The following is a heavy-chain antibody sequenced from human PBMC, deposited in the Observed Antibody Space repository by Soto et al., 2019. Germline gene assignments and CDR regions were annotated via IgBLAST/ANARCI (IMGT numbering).Heavy chain of an antibody. CDR3: VRVVAIPGSPDN. Sequence: QVQLVQSGAEVRQPASSVKVSCKTSGGTFSSYAISLVRQSPGQGLEWMGGFVPIVDTATYAQKFQGRVTITADESTSNVYMELRRLRSDDTAVYYCVRVVAIPGSPDNWGKGTLVTVSS. V-gene: IGHV1-69*12. J-gene: IGHJ4*02. CDR2: FVPIVDTA. CDR1: GGTFSSYA. D-gene: IGHD2-15*01.